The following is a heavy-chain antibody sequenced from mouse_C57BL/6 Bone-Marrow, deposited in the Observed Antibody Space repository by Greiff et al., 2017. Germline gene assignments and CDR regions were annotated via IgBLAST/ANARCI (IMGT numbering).Heavy chain of an antibody. J-gene: IGHJ2*01. V-gene: IGHV1-69*01. Sequence: QVQLQQPGPELVMPGASVKLSCKASGYTFTSYWMHWVKQRPGQGLEWIGEIDPSDSYTNYNQKFKGKSTLTVDKSSSTAYMQLSSLTSEDSAVYYCARRPHFDYWGQGTTLTVSA. CDR3: ARRPHFDY. CDR1: GYTFTSYW. CDR2: IDPSDSYT.